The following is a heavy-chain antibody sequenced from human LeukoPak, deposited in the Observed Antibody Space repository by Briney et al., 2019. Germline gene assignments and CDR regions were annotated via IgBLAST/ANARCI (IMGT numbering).Heavy chain of an antibody. J-gene: IGHJ3*02. V-gene: IGHV4-39*01. CDR2: FYYSGST. CDR1: GGSISSSSYY. Sequence: SETLSLTCTVSGGSISSSSYYWGWIRQPPGKGLEWIGSFYYSGSTYYNPSLKSRVTISVDTSKNQFSLKLSSVTAADTAVHYCARQGGSYPRLGAFDIWGQGTMVTVSS. CDR3: ARQGGSYPRLGAFDI. D-gene: IGHD1-26*01.